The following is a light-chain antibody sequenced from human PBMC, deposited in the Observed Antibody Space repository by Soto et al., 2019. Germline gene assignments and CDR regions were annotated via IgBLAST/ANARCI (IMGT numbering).Light chain of an antibody. J-gene: IGKJ1*01. V-gene: IGKV3-15*01. CDR3: QQYNNWPAST. Sequence: EIVMTQSPATLSFSPGERATLSCRASQSVSSNLAWYQQKPGQAPRLLIYGASTRATGIPARFSGSGSGTEFTLTISSLQSEDFAVYYCQQYNNWPASTFGQGTQVDIK. CDR1: QSVSSN. CDR2: GAS.